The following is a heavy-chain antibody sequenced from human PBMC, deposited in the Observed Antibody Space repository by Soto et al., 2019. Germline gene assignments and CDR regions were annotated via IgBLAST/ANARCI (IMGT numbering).Heavy chain of an antibody. D-gene: IGHD3-22*01. CDR2: IYYSGST. CDR1: GGSISSYY. J-gene: IGHJ4*02. Sequence: PSETLSLTCTVSGGSISSYYWSWIRQPPGKGLEWIGYIYYSGSTNYNPSLKSRVTISVDTSKNQFSLKLSSVTAADTAVYYCARGGVDYYDSSGYYFSPHYFDYWGQGTLVTVSS. V-gene: IGHV4-59*01. CDR3: ARGGVDYYDSSGYYFSPHYFDY.